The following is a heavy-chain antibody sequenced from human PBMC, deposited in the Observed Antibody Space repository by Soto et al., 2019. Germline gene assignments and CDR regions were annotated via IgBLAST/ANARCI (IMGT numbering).Heavy chain of an antibody. CDR2: ISAGGGST. Sequence: GGSLRLSCAASGFTFSTYAITWVRQAPGKGLEWVSAISAGGGSTYYADSVKGRFTISRDNSKNTLYLQMNSLRAEDTAVYYCAKGHRYYGSGTYYFDYWGHGTLVTVSS. D-gene: IGHD3-10*01. CDR1: GFTFSTYA. J-gene: IGHJ4*01. CDR3: AKGHRYYGSGTYYFDY. V-gene: IGHV3-23*01.